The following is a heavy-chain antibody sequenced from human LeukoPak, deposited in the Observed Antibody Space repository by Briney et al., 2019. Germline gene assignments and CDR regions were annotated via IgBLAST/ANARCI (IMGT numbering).Heavy chain of an antibody. V-gene: IGHV4-39*07. CDR1: GGSISSSSYY. CDR3: GGRPHQAAAGKSGMDV. CDR2: INHSGST. Sequence: PSETLSLTCTVSGGSISSSSYYWSWIRQPPGKGLEWIGEINHSGSTNYNPSLKSRVTISVDTSKNQFSLKLSSVTAADTAVYYCGGRPHQAAAGKSGMDVWGQGTTVTVSS. D-gene: IGHD6-13*01. J-gene: IGHJ6*02.